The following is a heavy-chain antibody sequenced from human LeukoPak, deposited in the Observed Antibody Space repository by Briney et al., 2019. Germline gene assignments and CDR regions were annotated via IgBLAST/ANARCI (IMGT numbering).Heavy chain of an antibody. CDR2: ISGSGGST. D-gene: IGHD2-2*02. V-gene: IGHV3-23*01. CDR1: GFTFSSYA. CDR3: ARRDIVVVPAAIPGFMDV. J-gene: IGHJ6*02. Sequence: QPGGSLRLSCAASGFTFSSYAMSWVRQAPGKGLEWVSAISGSGGSTYYADSVKGRFTISRDNSKNTLYLQMNSPRAEDTAVYYCARRDIVVVPAAIPGFMDVWGQGTTVTVSS.